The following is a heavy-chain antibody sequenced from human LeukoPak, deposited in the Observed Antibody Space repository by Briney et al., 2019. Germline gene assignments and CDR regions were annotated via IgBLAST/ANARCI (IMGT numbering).Heavy chain of an antibody. Sequence: GGSLRLSCAASGFNFVSQWIHWVRQAPGKGLFWVARISSDGSDVRYADSVKGRLTISRDNRKNIVYLQMNSLRADDTAVYYCAKHYDGRGSFDSWGQGTLVTVSS. J-gene: IGHJ4*02. CDR3: AKHYDGRGSFDS. CDR2: ISSDGSDV. V-gene: IGHV3-74*01. CDR1: GFNFVSQW. D-gene: IGHD3-22*01.